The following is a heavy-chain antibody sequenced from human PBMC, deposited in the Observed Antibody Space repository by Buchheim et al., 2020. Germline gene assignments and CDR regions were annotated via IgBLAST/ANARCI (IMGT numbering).Heavy chain of an antibody. CDR1: GGSLTSGDW. J-gene: IGHJ4*02. V-gene: IGHV4-4*02. D-gene: IGHD1-26*01. CDR3: AGSIVGAAALDY. CDR2: IHHTGST. Sequence: QVQLQESGPGLVKPSGTLSLTCAVSGGSLTSGDWWTWVRQPPGKGLEWIGEIHHTGSTNYNPSLKSRVTIPVDMSKNHFSPKLSSVTAADTAVYYCAGSIVGAAALDYWGQGTL.